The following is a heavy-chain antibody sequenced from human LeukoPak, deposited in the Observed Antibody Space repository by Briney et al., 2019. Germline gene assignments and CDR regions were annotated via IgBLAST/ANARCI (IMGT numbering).Heavy chain of an antibody. Sequence: PGGSLRLSCAASGVTFSSYAMRWVRQAPGKGLEWVSDISYDGSNKYYADSVKGRVTTSRDTSKNTLYLQMNSLRAEDTAVYYCARDLEHMTTVTTLESRFDYWGQGTLVTVSS. CDR3: ARDLEHMTTVTTLESRFDY. J-gene: IGHJ4*02. CDR2: ISYDGSNK. V-gene: IGHV3-30-3*01. D-gene: IGHD4-17*01. CDR1: GVTFSSYA.